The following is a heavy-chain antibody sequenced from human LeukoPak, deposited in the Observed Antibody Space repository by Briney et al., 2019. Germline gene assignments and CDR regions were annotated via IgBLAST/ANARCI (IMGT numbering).Heavy chain of an antibody. V-gene: IGHV3-48*01. D-gene: IGHD2-2*01. CDR3: ATQYCSSTSCPYYYYGMDV. Sequence: GGSLRLSCAASGFTFSSYSMTWVRQAPGKGLEWVSYISSSSSTIYYADSVKGRFTISRDNAKNSLYLQMSSLRAEDTAVYYCATQYCSSTSCPYYYYGMDVWGQGTTVTVSS. J-gene: IGHJ6*02. CDR2: ISSSSSTI. CDR1: GFTFSSYS.